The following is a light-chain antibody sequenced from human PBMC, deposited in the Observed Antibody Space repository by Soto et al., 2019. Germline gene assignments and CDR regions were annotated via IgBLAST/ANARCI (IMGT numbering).Light chain of an antibody. CDR3: NSYGAGSNG. V-gene: IGLV2-8*01. CDR1: SSDVGKYDY. J-gene: IGLJ1*01. Sequence: QSVLTQPPSASGSPGQSVTISCTGTSSDVGKYDYVSWFQHHPGKAPKLIIYEVSKRPSGVPDRFSGSKSGSTASLTVSGLQTEDEADYYCNSYGAGSNGFGTGTKLTGL. CDR2: EVS.